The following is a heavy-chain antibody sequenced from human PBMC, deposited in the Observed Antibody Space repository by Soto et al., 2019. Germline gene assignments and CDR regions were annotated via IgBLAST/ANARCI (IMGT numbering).Heavy chain of an antibody. CDR3: ARDASSGYRLKKNWFDP. D-gene: IGHD3-22*01. CDR2: IIPIFGTA. J-gene: IGHJ5*02. Sequence: AVKVSCKACGGTFSRYAISWVRQAPGQGLEWMGGIIPIFGTANYAQKFQGRVTITADKSTSTAYMELSSLRSEDTAVYYCARDASSGYRLKKNWFDPWGQGTLVTVSS. V-gene: IGHV1-69*06. CDR1: GGTFSRYA.